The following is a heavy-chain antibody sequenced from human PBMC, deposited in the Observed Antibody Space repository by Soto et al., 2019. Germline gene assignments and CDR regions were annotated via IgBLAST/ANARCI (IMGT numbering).Heavy chain of an antibody. V-gene: IGHV4-31*03. CDR1: GDSIRDGGYY. D-gene: IGHD4-4*01. Sequence: PSETLSLTCTVSGDSIRDGGYYWAGIRQRPGKGLEWMGHIYFTGQTNYNPALESRLTMSVDMSRRQLYLRLTSVTAADTAVYLCAKDPSSQPIPAVTPGWFDPWGQEISVTVSS. J-gene: IGHJ5*02. CDR3: AKDPSSQPIPAVTPGWFDP. CDR2: IYFTGQT.